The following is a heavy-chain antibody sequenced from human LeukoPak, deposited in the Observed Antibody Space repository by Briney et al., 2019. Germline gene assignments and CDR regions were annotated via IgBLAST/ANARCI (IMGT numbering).Heavy chain of an antibody. CDR2: MNPNSGNT. V-gene: IGHV1-8*01. D-gene: IGHD4-11*01. J-gene: IGHJ5*02. Sequence: ASVKVSCKASGYTFTSYDINWVRQATGQGLEWMGWMNPNSGNTGYAQKFQGRVTMTRNTSISTAYMELSSLRSEDTAVYYCARDPSDYSNPLPHNWFDPWGQGTLVTASS. CDR1: GYTFTSYD. CDR3: ARDPSDYSNPLPHNWFDP.